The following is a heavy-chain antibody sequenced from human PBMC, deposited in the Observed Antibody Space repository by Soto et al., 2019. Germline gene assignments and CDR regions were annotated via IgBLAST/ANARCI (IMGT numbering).Heavy chain of an antibody. D-gene: IGHD6-19*01. CDR2: IDPRDSYT. CDR1: GYSFTSYW. Sequence: PGESLKISCKGSGYSFTSYWISWVRQLPGKGLEWMGRIDPRDSYTNYSPTFQGHVTNSADKSISTAYLQWSGLKASDTAFYYCARFDTPGIAVAGYDYWGQGTLVTVSS. J-gene: IGHJ4*02. CDR3: ARFDTPGIAVAGYDY. V-gene: IGHV5-10-1*01.